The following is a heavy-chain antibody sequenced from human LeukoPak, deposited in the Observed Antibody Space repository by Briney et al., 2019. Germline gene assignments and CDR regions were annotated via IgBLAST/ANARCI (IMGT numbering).Heavy chain of an antibody. CDR2: ISAYNGNT. Sequence: ASVKVSCKASGYTFTSYGISWVRQAPGQGLEWMGWISAYNGNTNYAQKLQGRVTMTTDTSTGTAYMELRSLRPDDTAMYYCAREGVYYYDSSGYSPLDYWGQGTLVTVSS. J-gene: IGHJ4*02. D-gene: IGHD3-22*01. CDR1: GYTFTSYG. CDR3: AREGVYYYDSSGYSPLDY. V-gene: IGHV1-18*01.